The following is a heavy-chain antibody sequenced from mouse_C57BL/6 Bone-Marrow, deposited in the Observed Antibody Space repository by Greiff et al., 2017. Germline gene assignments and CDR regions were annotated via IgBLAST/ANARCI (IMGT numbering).Heavy chain of an antibody. CDR1: GYTFTSYG. V-gene: IGHV1-81*01. CDR3: ARYDGYYVPYYYAMDY. D-gene: IGHD2-3*01. CDR2: IYPRSGNT. J-gene: IGHJ4*01. Sequence: QVPLQQSGAELARPGASVKLSCKASGYTFTSYGISWVKQRTGPGLEWIGEIYPRSGNTYYNEKFKGKATLTADKSSSTAYMELRSLTSEDSAVYFCARYDGYYVPYYYAMDYWGQGTSVTVSS.